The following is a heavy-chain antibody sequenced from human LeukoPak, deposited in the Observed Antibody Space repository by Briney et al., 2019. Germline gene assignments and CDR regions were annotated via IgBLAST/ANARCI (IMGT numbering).Heavy chain of an antibody. D-gene: IGHD2-8*01. J-gene: IGHJ4*02. Sequence: GGSLRLSCAASGFTFSTYGMHWVRQAPGKGLEWVAFIQYDGSNKYYTDSVKGRFTISGDNSKNTLYLQMNSLRAEDTAVYYCAKDQGYFTSAGYWGQGTLVTVSS. CDR3: AKDQGYFTSAGY. CDR2: IQYDGSNK. V-gene: IGHV3-30*02. CDR1: GFTFSTYG.